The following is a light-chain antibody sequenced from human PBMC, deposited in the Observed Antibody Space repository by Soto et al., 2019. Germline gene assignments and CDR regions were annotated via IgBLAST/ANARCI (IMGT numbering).Light chain of an antibody. V-gene: IGKV3-20*01. CDR3: QQYGSSLALT. Sequence: EVVLTQSPGTLSLCPGERATLSCRASQSVSSSYLAWYQQKPGQAPRLLIYGASSRATGIPDRFSGSGSGTDFTLTISRLEPEDFAVYYCQQYGSSLALTFGGGTKVDIK. CDR2: GAS. J-gene: IGKJ4*01. CDR1: QSVSSSY.